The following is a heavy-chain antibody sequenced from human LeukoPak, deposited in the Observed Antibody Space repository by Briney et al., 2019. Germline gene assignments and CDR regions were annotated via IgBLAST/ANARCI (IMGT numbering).Heavy chain of an antibody. V-gene: IGHV1-18*04. D-gene: IGHD3-22*01. CDR2: ISGYNGNT. Sequence: ASVKVSCKASGYSFTSHYMHWVRQAPGQGLEWMGWISGYNGNTNYAQKVQGRVTMTTDTSTSTAYMELRSLRSDDTAVYYCARDGAYHDSSGSYYGVGDDYWGQGTLVTVSS. CDR3: ARDGAYHDSSGSYYGVGDDY. CDR1: GYSFTSHY. J-gene: IGHJ4*02.